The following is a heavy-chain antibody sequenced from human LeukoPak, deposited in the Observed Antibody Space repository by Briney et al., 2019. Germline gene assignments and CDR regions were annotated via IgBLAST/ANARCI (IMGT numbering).Heavy chain of an antibody. Sequence: GGSLRLSCAVSGFTFTDYWMNWVRQAPGKGLEWVASIRQDGSEKTYVDSVRGRFTISRDNTKNSLSLQVNSRRVEDTAVYYCARDGTAAGLYFDLWGQGTLVTVSS. CDR3: ARDGTAAGLYFDL. J-gene: IGHJ4*01. CDR2: IRQDGSEK. D-gene: IGHD6-13*01. CDR1: GFTFTDYW. V-gene: IGHV3-7*01.